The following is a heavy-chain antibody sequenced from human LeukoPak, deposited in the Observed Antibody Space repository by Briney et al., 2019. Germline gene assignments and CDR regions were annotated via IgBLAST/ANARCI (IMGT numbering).Heavy chain of an antibody. D-gene: IGHD4-17*01. Sequence: GGSLRLSCAASGFTFSSYAMSWVRQAPGKGLEWVSAISGSGGSTYYAASVKGRFTISRDNSKNTLYLQMNSLRAEDTAVYYCAKDRLSWATVSSFDYWGQGTLVTVSS. V-gene: IGHV3-23*01. CDR3: AKDRLSWATVSSFDY. CDR2: ISGSGGST. CDR1: GFTFSSYA. J-gene: IGHJ4*02.